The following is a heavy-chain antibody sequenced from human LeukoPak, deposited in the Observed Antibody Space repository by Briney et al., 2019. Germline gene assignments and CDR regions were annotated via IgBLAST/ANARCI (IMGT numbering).Heavy chain of an antibody. J-gene: IGHJ5*02. CDR3: ARDRYYDSSGHENWFDP. Sequence: GASVKVSCKASGYTFTGYYMHWVRQAPGQGLEWMGRINPNSGGTNYAQKFQRRVTMTRDTSISTAYMELSRLRSDDTAVYYCARDRYYDSSGHENWFDPWGQGTLVTVSS. D-gene: IGHD3-22*01. CDR2: INPNSGGT. V-gene: IGHV1-2*06. CDR1: GYTFTGYY.